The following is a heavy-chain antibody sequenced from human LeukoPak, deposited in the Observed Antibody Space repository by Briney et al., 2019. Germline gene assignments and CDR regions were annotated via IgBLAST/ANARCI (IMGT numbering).Heavy chain of an antibody. CDR1: GFTFSSYA. D-gene: IGHD6-19*01. CDR2: ISGSGGST. Sequence: PGGSLRLSCAASGFTFSSYAMSWARQAPGKGLEWVSAISGSGGSTYYADSVKGRFTISRDNSKNTLYLQMNSLRAEDTAVYYCAKRNRIAVAGSVFDYWGQRTLVTVSS. J-gene: IGHJ4*02. V-gene: IGHV3-23*01. CDR3: AKRNRIAVAGSVFDY.